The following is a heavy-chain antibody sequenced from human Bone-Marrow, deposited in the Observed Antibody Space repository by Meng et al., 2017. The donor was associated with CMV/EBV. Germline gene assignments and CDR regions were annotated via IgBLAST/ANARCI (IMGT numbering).Heavy chain of an antibody. CDR1: GFTYSNYI. CDR2: ISSNGDST. J-gene: IGHJ4*02. CDR3: AKGDIIVVAAAIDY. Sequence: SGFTYSNYIMRWVRQDPGKGLEYVSSISSNGDSTYYANSLKGRFTISRDNSKNTLYLQMGSLRADDMAVYYCAKGDIIVVAAAIDYWGQGTLVTVSS. V-gene: IGHV3-64*01. D-gene: IGHD2-2*02.